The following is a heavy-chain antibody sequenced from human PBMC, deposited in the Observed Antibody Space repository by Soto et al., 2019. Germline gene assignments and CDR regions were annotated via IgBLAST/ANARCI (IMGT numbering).Heavy chain of an antibody. Sequence: PGGSLRLSCAASGFTFSDHSMNWVRQAPGKGLEWVSSISARSSYIYYADSMKGRFTISRDNAKNSLYLQMNSLRVEDTAVYYCPREAATDWFDPWGQGTLVTVS. D-gene: IGHD2-15*01. J-gene: IGHJ5*02. CDR2: ISARSSYI. CDR1: GFTFSDHS. CDR3: PREAATDWFDP. V-gene: IGHV3-21*01.